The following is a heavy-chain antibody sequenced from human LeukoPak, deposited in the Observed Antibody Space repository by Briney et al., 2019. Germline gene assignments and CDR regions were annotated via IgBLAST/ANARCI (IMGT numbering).Heavy chain of an antibody. CDR2: IKYDASST. CDR3: AKDVTKGSSWYYGMDV. D-gene: IGHD6-13*01. CDR1: GFTFSSHW. J-gene: IGHJ6*02. Sequence: GGSLRLSCADSGFTFSSHWMHWVRQAPGKGLVWVSRIKYDASSTSYADSVKGRFTISRDNAKNSLYLQMNSLRAEDTALYYCAKDVTKGSSWYYGMDVWGQGTTVTVFS. V-gene: IGHV3-74*01.